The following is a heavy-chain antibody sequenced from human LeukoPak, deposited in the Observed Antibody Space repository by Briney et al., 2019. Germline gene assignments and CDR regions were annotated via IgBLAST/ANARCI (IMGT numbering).Heavy chain of an antibody. CDR2: ISSSSSYI. Sequence: PGGSLRLSCAASGFTFSSYSMNWVRQAPGEGLEWVSSISSSSSYIYYADSVKGRFTISRDNAKNSLYLQMNSLRAEDTAVYYCARLSGPRVAFDIWGQGTMVTVSS. CDR3: ARLSGPRVAFDI. D-gene: IGHD3-16*02. V-gene: IGHV3-21*01. J-gene: IGHJ3*02. CDR1: GFTFSSYS.